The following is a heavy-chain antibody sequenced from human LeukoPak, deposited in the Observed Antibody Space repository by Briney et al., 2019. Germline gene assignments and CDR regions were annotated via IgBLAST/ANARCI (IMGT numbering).Heavy chain of an antibody. V-gene: IGHV3-74*01. CDR2: INSDGSST. CDR1: GFTFSSYW. CDR3: ARRSGIAVAGAFDY. Sequence: GGSLRLSCAASGFTFSSYWMHWVRQAPGKGLVWVSRINSDGSSTSYADSVKGRFTISRDNSKNTLYLQMNSLRAEDTAVYYCARRSGIAVAGAFDYWGQGTLVTVSS. J-gene: IGHJ4*02. D-gene: IGHD6-19*01.